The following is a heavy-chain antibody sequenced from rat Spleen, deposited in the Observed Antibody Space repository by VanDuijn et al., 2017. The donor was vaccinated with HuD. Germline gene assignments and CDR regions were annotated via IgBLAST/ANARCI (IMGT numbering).Heavy chain of an antibody. CDR3: AREDYSDWYFDF. Sequence: EVQLVESGGGLVQPGRSMKLSCAASGLTFNDHYMAWVRQAPKKGLEWVATIIYDGSSTYYRDSVKGRFTISRDNAKITLYLQMDSLRSEDTATYYCAREDYSDWYFDFWGPGTLVTVSS. CDR1: GLTFNDHY. J-gene: IGHJ1*01. CDR2: IIYDGSST. V-gene: IGHV5-7*01. D-gene: IGHD1-1*01.